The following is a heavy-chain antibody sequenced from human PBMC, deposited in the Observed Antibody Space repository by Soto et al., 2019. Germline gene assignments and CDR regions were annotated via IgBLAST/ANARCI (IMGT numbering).Heavy chain of an antibody. D-gene: IGHD6-19*01. CDR1: GDSVSGNSAA. V-gene: IGHV6-1*01. CDR2: TYYRSKWYN. Sequence: PSQTLSLTCAISGDSVSGNSAAWNWIRQSPSRGLEWLGRTYYRSKWYNDYAVSVKSRITVTPDTSKNQFSLHLNSVTPEDTAVYYCAKASGWFSHGYGMDVWGQGTTVTVSS. CDR3: AKASGWFSHGYGMDV. J-gene: IGHJ6*02.